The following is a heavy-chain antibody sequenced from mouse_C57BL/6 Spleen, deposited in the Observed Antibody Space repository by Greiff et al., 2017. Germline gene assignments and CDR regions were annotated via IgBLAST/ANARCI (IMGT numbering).Heavy chain of an antibody. CDR1: GYTFTDYY. V-gene: IGHV1-26*01. D-gene: IGHD2-5*01. CDR2: INPNNGGT. Sequence: VQLKQSGPELVKPGASVKISCKASGYTFTDYYMNWVKQSHGKSLEWIGDINPNNGGTSYNQKFKGKATLTVDKSSSTAYMELRSLTSEDSAVYYCARSSYYSNYDAMDYWGQGTSVTASS. CDR3: ARSSYYSNYDAMDY. J-gene: IGHJ4*01.